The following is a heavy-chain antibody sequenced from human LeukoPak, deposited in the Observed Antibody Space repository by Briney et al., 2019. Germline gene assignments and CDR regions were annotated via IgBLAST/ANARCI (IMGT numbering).Heavy chain of an antibody. J-gene: IGHJ4*02. CDR3: AGVEDSSGYYYIDY. D-gene: IGHD3-22*01. V-gene: IGHV4-39*07. Sequence: PSETLSLTCTVSGGSISSSSYYWGWIRQPPGKGLEWIGSVYHSGSTYYNPSLRSRVTISGDTSKNQFSLKLSSVTAADTAVYYCAGVEDSSGYYYIDYWGQGTLVTVSS. CDR2: VYHSGST. CDR1: GGSISSSSYY.